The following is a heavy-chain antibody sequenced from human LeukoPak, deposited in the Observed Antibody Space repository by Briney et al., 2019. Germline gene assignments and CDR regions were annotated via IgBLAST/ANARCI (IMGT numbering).Heavy chain of an antibody. D-gene: IGHD2-2*01. CDR3: ARAKTYQLLKFDY. Sequence: SVKVSCKASGGTFSSYAISWVRQAPGQGLEWMGGIVPIFGTANYAQKFQGRVTITADESTSTAYMELNSLRSEDTAVYYCARAKTYQLLKFDYWGQGTLVTVSS. J-gene: IGHJ4*02. V-gene: IGHV1-69*13. CDR1: GGTFSSYA. CDR2: IVPIFGTA.